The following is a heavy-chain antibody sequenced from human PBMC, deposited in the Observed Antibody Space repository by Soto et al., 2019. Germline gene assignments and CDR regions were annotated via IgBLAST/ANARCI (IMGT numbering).Heavy chain of an antibody. CDR3: APEGVGAATKTD. Sequence: QVQLQQWGAGLLKPSETLSLTCAVYGGSFSGYYWSWIRQPPGKGLEWIGEINHSGSTNYNPSLKRRATISVDTSKNQFSLKLSSVTAADTAVYYCAPEGVGAATKTDWGQGTLVTVSS. CDR2: INHSGST. V-gene: IGHV4-34*01. CDR1: GGSFSGYY. J-gene: IGHJ4*02. D-gene: IGHD1-26*01.